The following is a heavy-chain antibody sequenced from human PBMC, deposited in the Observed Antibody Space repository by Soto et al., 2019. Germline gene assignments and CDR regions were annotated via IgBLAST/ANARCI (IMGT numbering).Heavy chain of an antibody. CDR3: ARDLEQSSSTSCYTPTKCGYYYYGMEV. D-gene: IGHD2-2*02. CDR2: ISAYNGNT. J-gene: IGHJ6*02. Sequence: GASVKVSCKASGYTFTSYGISWVRQAPGQGLEWMGWISAYNGNTNYAQKLQGRVTMTTDTSTSTAYMELRSLRSDDTAVYYCARDLEQSSSTSCYTPTKCGYYYYGMEVWGQGTTVTVSS. V-gene: IGHV1-18*01. CDR1: GYTFTSYG.